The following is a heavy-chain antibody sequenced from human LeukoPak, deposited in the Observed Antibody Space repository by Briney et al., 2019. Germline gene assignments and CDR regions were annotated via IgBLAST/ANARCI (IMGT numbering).Heavy chain of an antibody. D-gene: IGHD1-7*01. Sequence: PSETLSLTCTVSGVSISIYYWSWIRQPPGKGLEWIGYIYNSGSTSYNPSLKSRATISADTSKNQFSLKLSSVTAADTAVYYCVRDRELNYWGQGALVTVSS. CDR1: GVSISIYY. CDR2: IYNSGST. V-gene: IGHV4-59*01. J-gene: IGHJ4*02. CDR3: VRDRELNY.